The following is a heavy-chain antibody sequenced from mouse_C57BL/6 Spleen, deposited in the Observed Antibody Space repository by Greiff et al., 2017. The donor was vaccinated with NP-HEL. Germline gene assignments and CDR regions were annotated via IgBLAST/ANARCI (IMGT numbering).Heavy chain of an antibody. D-gene: IGHD2-4*01. V-gene: IGHV1-85*01. J-gene: IGHJ3*01. CDR3: ARGDYDGRLAY. Sequence: VQLQQSGPELVKPGASVKLSCKASGYTFTSYDINWVKQRPGQGLEWIGWIYPRDGSTKYNEKIKGKATWTVDTSSSTAYMELHSLTSEDSAVYFCARGDYDGRLAYWGQGTLVTVSA. CDR1: GYTFTSYD. CDR2: IYPRDGST.